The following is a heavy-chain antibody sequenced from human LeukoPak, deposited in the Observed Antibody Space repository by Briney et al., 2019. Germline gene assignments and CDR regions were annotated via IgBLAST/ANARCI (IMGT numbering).Heavy chain of an antibody. CDR1: EFTFSRYA. J-gene: IGHJ3*01. V-gene: IGHV3-23*01. D-gene: IGHD4-17*01. CDR3: ARDPNGDYLGAFDF. Sequence: PGGSLRLSCAAPEFTFSRYAMTWVRQAPGKGLEWVSNITSRDGRTSYADSVKGRFTVSRDNSKNTLYLQMNYLRVEDTAVYYCARDPNGDYLGAFDFWGQGTLVTVSS. CDR2: ITSRDGRT.